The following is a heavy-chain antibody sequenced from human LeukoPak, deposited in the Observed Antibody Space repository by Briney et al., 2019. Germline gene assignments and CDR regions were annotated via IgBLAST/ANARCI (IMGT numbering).Heavy chain of an antibody. CDR1: GVNFSSYW. CDR2: ISYDGSNK. D-gene: IGHD4-17*01. Sequence: GGSLRLSCAVSGVNFSSYWMSWVRQAPGKGLEWVAVISYDGSNKYYADSVKGRFTISRDNSKNTLYLQMNSLRAEDTAVYYCARAVHSFDYGDYYFDYWGQGTLVTVSS. J-gene: IGHJ4*02. CDR3: ARAVHSFDYGDYYFDY. V-gene: IGHV3-30*03.